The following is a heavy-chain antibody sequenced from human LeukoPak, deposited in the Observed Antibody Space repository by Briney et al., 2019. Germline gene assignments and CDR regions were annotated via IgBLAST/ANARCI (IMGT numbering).Heavy chain of an antibody. V-gene: IGHV4-59*01. CDR2: IYYSGST. CDR1: GGSISSYY. Sequence: SETLSLTCTVSGGSISSYYWSWLRQPPGKGLEWIGYIYYSGSTNYNPSLKSRVTISVDTSKNQFSLKLSSVTAADTAVYYCAREGVNYYMDVWGKGTTVTVSS. J-gene: IGHJ6*03. CDR3: AREGVNYYMDV.